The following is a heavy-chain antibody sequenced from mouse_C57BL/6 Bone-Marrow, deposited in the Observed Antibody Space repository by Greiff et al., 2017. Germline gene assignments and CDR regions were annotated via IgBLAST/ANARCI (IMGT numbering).Heavy chain of an antibody. V-gene: IGHV1-54*01. CDR1: GYAFTNYL. D-gene: IGHD2-1*01. CDR3: ARSLYYYYARDY. Sequence: VQLQQSGAELVRPGTSVKVSCKASGYAFTNYLIEWVKQRPGQGLEWIGVINPGSGGTNYNEKFKGKATLTADKSSSTAYMQLSSLTSEDSAVYFCARSLYYYYARDYWGQGTSVTVSS. CDR2: INPGSGGT. J-gene: IGHJ4*01.